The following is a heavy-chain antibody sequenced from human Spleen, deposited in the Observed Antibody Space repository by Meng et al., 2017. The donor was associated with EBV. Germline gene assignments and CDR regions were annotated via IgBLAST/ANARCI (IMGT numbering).Heavy chain of an antibody. D-gene: IGHD2-15*01. CDR3: ARDVVVTGAFDI. J-gene: IGHJ3*02. V-gene: IGHV4-61*01. CDR1: GGSVSSNSYY. CDR2: KYYSGST. Sequence: VHAHESGPELVKPSETLSLTCTVSGGSVSSNSYYWSWIRQPPGKGLEWIGYKYYSGSTDQNPSLKSRVTISIDTSKNQFSLKLRSVTAADTAVYYCARDVVVTGAFDIWGRGTMVTVSS.